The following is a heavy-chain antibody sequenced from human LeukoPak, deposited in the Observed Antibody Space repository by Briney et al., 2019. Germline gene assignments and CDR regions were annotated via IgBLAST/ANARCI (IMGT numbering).Heavy chain of an antibody. CDR1: GFTFSNAW. D-gene: IGHD3-22*01. J-gene: IGHJ4*02. Sequence: GSLRLSCAASGFTFSNAWMNWVRQAPGKGPEWVGRIKSKTDGGTTDYAAPVKGRFTISRDDSKNTLYLQMNSLKTEDTAVYYCTTLYDSSGYYYDYWGQGTLVTVSS. V-gene: IGHV3-15*07. CDR3: TTLYDSSGYYYDY. CDR2: IKSKTDGGTT.